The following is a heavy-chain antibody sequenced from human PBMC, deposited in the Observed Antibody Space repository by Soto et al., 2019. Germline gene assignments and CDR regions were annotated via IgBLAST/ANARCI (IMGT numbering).Heavy chain of an antibody. CDR1: GYTFTSYY. CDR3: VRDPYYDFWGGSYYYGMDV. V-gene: IGHV1-46*01. CDR2: INPSGGST. Sequence: ASVKVSCKASGYTFTSYYMHWVRQAPGQGPERMGKINPSGGSTSYAQKFQGRVTMTRDTSTSTVYMELSSLRSEDTAVYYCVRDPYYDFWGGSYYYGMDVWGQGTTVTVSS. J-gene: IGHJ6*02. D-gene: IGHD3-3*01.